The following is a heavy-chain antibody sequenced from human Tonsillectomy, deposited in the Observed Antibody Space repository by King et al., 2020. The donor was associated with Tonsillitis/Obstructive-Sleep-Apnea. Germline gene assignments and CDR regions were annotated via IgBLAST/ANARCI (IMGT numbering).Heavy chain of an antibody. D-gene: IGHD2-21*01. V-gene: IGHV4-59*01. CDR2: MYYSGST. CDR3: AGEVRIAGKGFDS. J-gene: IGHJ4*02. CDR1: GGAINFYY. Sequence: QVQLQESGPGLVKPSETLSLTCTVSGGAINFYYWSWIRQPPGKGLEWIGYMYYSGSTNYNPSLKSRVTISVDTSKNQFSLNLDSVTAADTAIYYCAGEVRIAGKGFDSWGQGTLVTVSS.